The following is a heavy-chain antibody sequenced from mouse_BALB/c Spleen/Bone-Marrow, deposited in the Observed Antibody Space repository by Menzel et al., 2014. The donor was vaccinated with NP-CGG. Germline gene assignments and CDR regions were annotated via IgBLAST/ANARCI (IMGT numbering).Heavy chain of an antibody. J-gene: IGHJ4*01. D-gene: IGHD3-3*01. CDR3: ARAGMDY. Sequence: EVKLVESGGGLVQPGGSRKLSCAASGFTFSSFGMHWVRQAPEKGLGWVAYISSGSSTIYYADTVKGRFTISRDNPKNTLFLQMTSLRSEDTAMYYCARAGMDYWGQGTSVTVSS. CDR1: GFTFSSFG. V-gene: IGHV5-17*02. CDR2: ISSGSSTI.